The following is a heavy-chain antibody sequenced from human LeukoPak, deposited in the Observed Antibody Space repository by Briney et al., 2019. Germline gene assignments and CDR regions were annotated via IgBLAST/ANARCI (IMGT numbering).Heavy chain of an antibody. D-gene: IGHD3-16*01. CDR1: GGSINSYY. V-gene: IGHV4-39*01. J-gene: IGHJ4*02. CDR3: ARRLSGPLDY. Sequence: SETLSLTCTVSGGSINSYYWGWIRQPPGKGLEWIGSIYYSGSTYYNPSLKSRVTISVDTSKKQFSLKLSSVTAADTAVYYCARRLSGPLDYWGQGTLVTVSS. CDR2: IYYSGST.